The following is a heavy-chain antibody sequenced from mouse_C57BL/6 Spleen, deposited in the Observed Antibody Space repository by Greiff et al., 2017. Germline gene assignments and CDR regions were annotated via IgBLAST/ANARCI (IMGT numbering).Heavy chain of an antibody. Sequence: EVQLQESGGGLVQPGGSMKLSCVASGFTFSNYWMNWVRQSPEKGLEWVAQIRLKSDNYATHYAGSVKGRFTISRDDSKSRVYLQLNNLRAEDTGIYYCTGGSYYGSSPWFSYWGQGTLVTVSA. J-gene: IGHJ3*01. CDR2: IRLKSDNYAT. CDR1: GFTFSNYW. V-gene: IGHV6-3*01. D-gene: IGHD1-1*01. CDR3: TGGSYYGSSPWFSY.